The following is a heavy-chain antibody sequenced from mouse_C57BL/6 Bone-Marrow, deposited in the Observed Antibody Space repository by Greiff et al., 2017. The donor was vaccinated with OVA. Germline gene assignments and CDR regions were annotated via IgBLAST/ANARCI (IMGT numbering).Heavy chain of an antibody. D-gene: IGHD1-1*01. CDR3: ARDDLYYDGSSYPFAY. Sequence: DVKLVESGGGLVKPGGSLKLSCAASGFTFSSYAMSWVRQTPEKRLEWVATISDGGSYTYYPDNVTGRVTLSRDNAKNNLCLQMSHLKSEVKDMAYCARDDLYYDGSSYPFAYWGQGTLVTVSA. J-gene: IGHJ3*01. CDR2: ISDGGSYT. V-gene: IGHV5-4*01. CDR1: GFTFSSYA.